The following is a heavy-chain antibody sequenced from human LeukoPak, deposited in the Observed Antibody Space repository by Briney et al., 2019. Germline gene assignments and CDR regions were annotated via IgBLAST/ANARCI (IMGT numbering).Heavy chain of an antibody. J-gene: IGHJ4*02. CDR3: AKDYGIAAAGEGDTDY. D-gene: IGHD6-13*01. V-gene: IGHV3-20*04. CDR2: INWNGGST. CDR1: GFTFDDYG. Sequence: GGSLRLSCAASGFTFDDYGMSWVRQAPGKGLEWVSGINWNGGSTGYADSVKGRFTISRDNAKNSLYLQMNSLRAEDTALYYCAKDYGIAAAGEGDTDYWGQGTLVTVSS.